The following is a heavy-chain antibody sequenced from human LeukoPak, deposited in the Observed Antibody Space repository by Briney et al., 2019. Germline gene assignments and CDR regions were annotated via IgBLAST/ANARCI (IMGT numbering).Heavy chain of an antibody. Sequence: GGSLRLSCAASGFTVSSNYMSWVRQAPGKGLEWVSVIYSGGSTYYADSVKGRFTISRDNSKNTLYLQMNSLRAEDTAVYYCAKAAARRGRLNYFDYWGQGTLVIVSS. V-gene: IGHV3-66*01. CDR1: GFTVSSNY. J-gene: IGHJ4*02. D-gene: IGHD3-10*01. CDR3: AKAAARRGRLNYFDY. CDR2: IYSGGST.